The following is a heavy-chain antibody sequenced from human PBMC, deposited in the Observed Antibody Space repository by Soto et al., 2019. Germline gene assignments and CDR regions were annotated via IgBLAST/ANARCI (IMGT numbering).Heavy chain of an antibody. V-gene: IGHV3-23*01. CDR3: ARRGSGSYYDY. J-gene: IGHJ4*02. D-gene: IGHD1-26*01. CDR1: GFTFSSYA. CDR2: ISGSGDST. Sequence: EVQLLESGGGLVQPGGSLRLSCAASGFTFSSYAMRWVRQAPGKGLEWVSVISGSGDSTYYADSVKGRFTTSRDNSKNTLYVQMNSLRAEDTAVYYCARRGSGSYYDYWGQGTLVTVSS.